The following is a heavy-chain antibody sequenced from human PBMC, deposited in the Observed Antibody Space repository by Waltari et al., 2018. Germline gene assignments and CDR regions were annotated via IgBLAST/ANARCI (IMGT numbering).Heavy chain of an antibody. V-gene: IGHV3-73*02. CDR2: SRSKANSYAT. J-gene: IGHJ4*02. D-gene: IGHD1-26*01. Sequence: EVQLVESGGGLVQPGGSLKLSCAASGFTFSGSAMHWVRQASGKGLEWVGRSRSKANSYATAYAASVKGRFTISRDDSKNTAYLQMNSLKTEDTAVYYCTRRYSGSSGDYWGQGTLVTVSS. CDR1: GFTFSGSA. CDR3: TRRYSGSSGDY.